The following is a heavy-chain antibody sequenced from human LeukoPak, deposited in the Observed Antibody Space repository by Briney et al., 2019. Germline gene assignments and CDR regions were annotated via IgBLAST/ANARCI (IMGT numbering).Heavy chain of an antibody. CDR1: GFTFSNYA. J-gene: IGHJ4*02. V-gene: IGHV3-64*02. CDR3: ARSNNIVGATYFDY. CDR2: ISSDGGST. D-gene: IGHD1-26*01. Sequence: PGGSLRLSCAASGFTFSNYAMHWVRQAPGKGLEYISSISSDGGSTYYADSVKGGFTISRDNSKNTLYLQMGRLRAEDMAVYYCARSNNIVGATYFDYWGQGTLVTVSS.